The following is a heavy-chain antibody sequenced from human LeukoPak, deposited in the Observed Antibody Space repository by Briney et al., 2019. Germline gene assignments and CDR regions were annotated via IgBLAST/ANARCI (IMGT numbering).Heavy chain of an antibody. CDR1: EFTFSNYA. Sequence: PGVSLRLSCAASEFTFSNYAMNWVRQAPGKGLEWVSGISGGGGSTYYADSVKGRSTISRDNSKNTLYLQMDSLRAEDTALYYCAKGSGINHYHWIDPWGQGTLVTVSS. CDR2: ISGGGGST. D-gene: IGHD1-14*01. CDR3: AKGSGINHYHWIDP. J-gene: IGHJ5*02. V-gene: IGHV3-23*01.